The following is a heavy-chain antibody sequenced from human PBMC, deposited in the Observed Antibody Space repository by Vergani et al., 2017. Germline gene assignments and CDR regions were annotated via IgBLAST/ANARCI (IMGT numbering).Heavy chain of an antibody. D-gene: IGHD2-2*01. Sequence: QEQLVESGGGVVQPGGSLRLSCTAASGSTFTTYGVHWVRQAPGKGLEWVAFIRDDESRKYYADSVNGRFTISRDNSKNTLYLQMDNLRAEDTATYYCAKDRGYCSSTTCLWALDGWGQGTLVTVSS. CDR2: IRDDESRK. CDR1: GSTFTTYG. CDR3: AKDRGYCSSTTCLWALDG. J-gene: IGHJ4*02. V-gene: IGHV3-30*02.